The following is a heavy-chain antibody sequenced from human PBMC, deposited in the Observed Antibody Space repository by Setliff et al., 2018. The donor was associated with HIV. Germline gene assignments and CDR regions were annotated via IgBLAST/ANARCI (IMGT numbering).Heavy chain of an antibody. CDR2: ISASGDNR. V-gene: IGHV3-23*01. J-gene: IGHJ4*02. CDR1: GFTFSSYG. Sequence: PGGSLRLSCVASGFTFSSYGMGWVRQAPGRGLEWVSAISASGDNRNYADSVKGRFTISRDNSKNTLYLQMNSLRAEDTALYYCVTVGDYDSSGYYRYWGQGTLVTVSS. D-gene: IGHD3-22*01. CDR3: VTVGDYDSSGYYRY.